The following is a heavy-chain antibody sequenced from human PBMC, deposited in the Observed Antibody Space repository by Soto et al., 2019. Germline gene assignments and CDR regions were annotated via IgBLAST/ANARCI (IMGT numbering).Heavy chain of an antibody. CDR1: GYTFTGYY. CDR3: ARGGYSNPIPYRVGY. V-gene: IGHV1-2*02. D-gene: IGHD4-4*01. CDR2: INPNSGGT. J-gene: IGHJ4*02. Sequence: ASVKVSCKASGYTFTGYYMHWVRQAPGQGLEWMGWINPNSGGTNYAQKFQGRVTMTRDTSISTAYMELSRLRSDETAVYYCARGGYSNPIPYRVGYWGQGTLVTVSS.